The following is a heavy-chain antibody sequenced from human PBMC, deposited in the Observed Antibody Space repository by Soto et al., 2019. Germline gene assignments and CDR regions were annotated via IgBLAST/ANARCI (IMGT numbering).Heavy chain of an antibody. V-gene: IGHV3-30-3*01. Sequence: QVQLVESGGGVVQPGRSLRLSCAASGFTFSSYAMHWVRQAPGKGLEWVAVISYDGSNKYYEDSVKGRFTISRDNSKNTLYLQMNSLRAEDTAVYYFARSTDVKLWFGELYVNYYYYYGMDVWGQGTTVTVSS. CDR1: GFTFSSYA. CDR2: ISYDGSNK. D-gene: IGHD3-10*01. CDR3: ARSTDVKLWFGELYVNYYYYYGMDV. J-gene: IGHJ6*02.